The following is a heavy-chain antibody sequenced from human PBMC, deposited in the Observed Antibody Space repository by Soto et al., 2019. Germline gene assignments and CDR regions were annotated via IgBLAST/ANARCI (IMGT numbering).Heavy chain of an antibody. J-gene: IGHJ4*02. V-gene: IGHV4-39*01. CDR3: ARRAVYSNLFDY. CDR2: IYYSGST. D-gene: IGHD4-4*01. Sequence: PSETQSLTCTVSGGSISSSSYYWGWIRQPPGKGLEWIGSIYYSGSTYYNPSLKSRVTISVDTSKNQFSLKLSSVTAADTAVYYCARRAVYSNLFDYWGQGTLVTVSS. CDR1: GGSISSSSYY.